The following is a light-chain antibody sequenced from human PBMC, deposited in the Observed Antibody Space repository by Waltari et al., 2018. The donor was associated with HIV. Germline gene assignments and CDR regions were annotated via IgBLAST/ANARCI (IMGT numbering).Light chain of an antibody. Sequence: SYELTQTPSVSLPPGQTATLMCPGDASPKNYVYWYQQKAGQAPVMIIFQDTKRPSDIPARFSASSAGTTATLTISGVQAEDEADYFCQSAHNSDVIFGGGTKLTVL. CDR3: QSAHNSDVI. J-gene: IGLJ2*01. CDR1: ASPKNY. CDR2: QDT. V-gene: IGLV3-25*03.